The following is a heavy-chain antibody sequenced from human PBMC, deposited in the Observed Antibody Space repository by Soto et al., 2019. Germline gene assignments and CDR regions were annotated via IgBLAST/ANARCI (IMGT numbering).Heavy chain of an antibody. J-gene: IGHJ4*02. V-gene: IGHV1-18*01. CDR3: ARGRYGDY. D-gene: IGHD1-1*01. Sequence: QVHLVQSGAEVKKPGASVKVSCKCSGYAFTTYGITWVRQAPGQGLEWMGWISAHNGNTNYAQKLQGRVTVTRDPSTSTAYMELRSLRSDDTAVYYCARGRYGDYWGQGALVTVSS. CDR2: ISAHNGNT. CDR1: GYAFTTYG.